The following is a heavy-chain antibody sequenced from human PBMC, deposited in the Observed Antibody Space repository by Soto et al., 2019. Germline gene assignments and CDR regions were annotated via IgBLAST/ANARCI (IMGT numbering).Heavy chain of an antibody. Sequence: GGSLRLSCAGCGFPFSSYWMHWVRQAPGKGLVWVSRIKSDGSSTSYADSVKGRFTISRDNAENTVYLQMNSLRAEDTAVYYCARGIPNVYGTDVWGQGTSVTVSS. CDR3: ARGIPNVYGTDV. CDR1: GFPFSSYW. D-gene: IGHD5-18*01. J-gene: IGHJ6*02. CDR2: IKSDGSST. V-gene: IGHV3-74*01.